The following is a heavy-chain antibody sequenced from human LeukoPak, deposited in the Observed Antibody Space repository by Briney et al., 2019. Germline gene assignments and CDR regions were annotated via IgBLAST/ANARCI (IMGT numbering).Heavy chain of an antibody. CDR2: IKSKTDGGTT. CDR1: GFTFSSYG. V-gene: IGHV3-15*01. J-gene: IGHJ4*02. CDR3: TTDRVVSTYPDY. D-gene: IGHD2-15*01. Sequence: PGGSLRLSCAASGFTFSSYGMHWVRQAPGKGLEWVGRIKSKTDGGTTDYAAPVKGRFTISRDDSKNTLYLQMNSLKTEDTAVYYCTTDRVVSTYPDYWGQGTLVTVSS.